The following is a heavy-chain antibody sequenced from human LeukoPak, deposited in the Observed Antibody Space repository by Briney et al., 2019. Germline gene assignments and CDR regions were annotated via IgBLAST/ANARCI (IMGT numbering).Heavy chain of an antibody. CDR2: INSDGSST. CDR3: ARDGVVPAAIYYY. Sequence: PGGSLRLSCAASGFTFSSYWMHWVRQAPGKGLVWVSRINSDGSSTSYADAVKGRFTISRDNAKNTLYLQMNSLRAEDTAVYYCARDGVVPAAIYYYWGQGTLVTVSS. D-gene: IGHD2-2*01. V-gene: IGHV3-74*01. J-gene: IGHJ4*02. CDR1: GFTFSSYW.